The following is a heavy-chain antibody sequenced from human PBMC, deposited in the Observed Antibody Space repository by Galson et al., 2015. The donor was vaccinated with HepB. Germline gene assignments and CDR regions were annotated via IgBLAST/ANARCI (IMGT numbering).Heavy chain of an antibody. CDR3: ARDLYEKLPGYYRGIANNWFDP. Sequence: SLRLSCAASGFTFSSYWMSWVRQAPGKGLEWVANIKQDGSEKYYVDSVKGRFTISRDNAKNSLYLQMNSLRAEDTAVYYCARDLYEKLPGYYRGIANNWFDPWGQGTLVTVSS. CDR1: GFTFSSYW. CDR2: IKQDGSEK. V-gene: IGHV3-7*01. D-gene: IGHD3-9*01. J-gene: IGHJ5*02.